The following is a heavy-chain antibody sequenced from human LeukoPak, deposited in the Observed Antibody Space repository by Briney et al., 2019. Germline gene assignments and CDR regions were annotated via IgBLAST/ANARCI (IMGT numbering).Heavy chain of an antibody. CDR3: AREGSSWEHSSGSLHGYYFDY. V-gene: IGHV4-59*02. J-gene: IGHJ4*02. D-gene: IGHD3-22*01. CDR1: GGSVSSYY. Sequence: SETLSLTCTVPGGSVSSYYWSWIRQPPGKGLEWIGYIYYSGSTNYNPSLKSRVTISVDTSKNQFSLKLSSVTAADTAVYYCAREGSSWEHSSGSLHGYYFDYWGQGTLVTVSS. CDR2: IYYSGST.